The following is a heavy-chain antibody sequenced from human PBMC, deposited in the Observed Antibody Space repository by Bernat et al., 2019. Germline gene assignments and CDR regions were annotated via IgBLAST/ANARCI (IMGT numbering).Heavy chain of an antibody. V-gene: IGHV4-34*01. Sequence: QVQLQQWGAGLLKPSGTLSLTCAVYRGSLSGYYWSWIRQPPGKGLEWIGEINHSGGTNYNPSLKSRVTISVDTSKSKFSLKLNSVTADDTAVYYCAKRGFPRAFDVWGQGTMVTFSS. J-gene: IGHJ3*01. D-gene: IGHD2/OR15-2a*01. CDR3: AKRGFPRAFDV. CDR1: RGSLSGYY. CDR2: INHSGGT.